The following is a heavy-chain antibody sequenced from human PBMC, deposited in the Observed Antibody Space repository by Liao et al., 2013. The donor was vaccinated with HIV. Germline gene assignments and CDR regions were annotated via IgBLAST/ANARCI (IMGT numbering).Heavy chain of an antibody. Sequence: QVQLQESGPGLVKPSETLSLTCTVSGGSISSYYWSWIRQPAGKGLEWIGRIYTSGSTNYNPSLKSRVTLSVDTSKNQFSLKLSSVTAADTAVYYCARVMYYGSGAQYWYFDLWGRGTLVTVSS. CDR2: IYTSGST. D-gene: IGHD3-10*01. CDR1: GGSISSYY. CDR3: ARVMYYGSGAQYWYFDL. V-gene: IGHV4-4*07. J-gene: IGHJ2*01.